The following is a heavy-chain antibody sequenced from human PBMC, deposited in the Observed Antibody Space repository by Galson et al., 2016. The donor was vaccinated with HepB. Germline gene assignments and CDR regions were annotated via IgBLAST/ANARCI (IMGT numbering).Heavy chain of an antibody. CDR2: LNRDGSST. V-gene: IGHV3-74*01. J-gene: IGHJ6*02. CDR1: GFTFSGHW. Sequence: SLRLSCAASGFTFSGHWMHWVRQAPGKGLEWVSRLNRDGSSTDYADSVKGRFTISRDNAKSTVYVQMNSLRAEDTALYYCARGMGDRYAMDVWGQGTTVTVSS. CDR3: ARGMGDRYAMDV. D-gene: IGHD3-16*01.